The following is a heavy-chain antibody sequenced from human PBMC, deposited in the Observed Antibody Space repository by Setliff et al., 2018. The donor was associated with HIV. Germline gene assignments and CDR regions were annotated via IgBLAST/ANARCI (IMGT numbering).Heavy chain of an antibody. CDR2: IWYDGSNK. Sequence: SCKVSGNTLTELSMHWVRQAPGKGLEWVAVIWYDGSNKYYADSVKGRFTISRDNSKNTLYLQMNSLRAEDTAVYYCAKDPREGSRAFDIWGQGTMVTVSS. D-gene: IGHD2-15*01. CDR1: GNTLTELS. V-gene: IGHV3-33*06. CDR3: AKDPREGSRAFDI. J-gene: IGHJ3*02.